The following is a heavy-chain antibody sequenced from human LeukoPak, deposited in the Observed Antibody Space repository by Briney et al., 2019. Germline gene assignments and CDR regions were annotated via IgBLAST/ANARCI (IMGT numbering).Heavy chain of an antibody. CDR1: GYTFTSYY. D-gene: IGHD4-11*01. CDR2: MNPNSGNT. Sequence: GSVKVSCKASGYTFTSYYMHWVRQATGQGLEWMGWMNPNSGNTGYAQKFQGRVTMTRNTSISTAYMELSSLRSEDTAVYYCARTTVSTYYYYGMDVWGQGATVTVSS. V-gene: IGHV1-8*02. CDR3: ARTTVSTYYYYGMDV. J-gene: IGHJ6*02.